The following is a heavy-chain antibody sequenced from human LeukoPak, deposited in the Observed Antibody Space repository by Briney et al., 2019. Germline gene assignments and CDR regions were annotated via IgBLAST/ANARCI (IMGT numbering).Heavy chain of an antibody. CDR1: GGCFSGYY. V-gene: IGHV4-34*01. J-gene: IGHJ5*02. CDR2: INHSGST. Sequence: SETLSLTCAVYGGCFSGYYWSWIRQPPGKGLEWIGEINHSGSTNYNPSLKSRVTISVDTSKNQFSLKLSSVSAADTAVYYCARGSTFDPWGQGTLVTVSS. CDR3: ARGSTFDP.